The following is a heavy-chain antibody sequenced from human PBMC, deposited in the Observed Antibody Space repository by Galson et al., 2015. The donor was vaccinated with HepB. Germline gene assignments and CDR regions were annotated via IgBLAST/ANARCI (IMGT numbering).Heavy chain of an antibody. CDR3: ARDSRAVNDFWTGFLDN. D-gene: IGHD3/OR15-3a*01. V-gene: IGHV3-21*01. J-gene: IGHJ4*02. CDR1: GFTFTGHN. CDR2: ISSSSDYI. Sequence: SLRLSCAAAGFTFTGHNMNWVRQAPGKGLEWVSSISSSSDYIYYADSVKGRFTISRDNDKKSLYLQMNSLRAEDTAVYFCARDSRAVNDFWTGFLDNWGQGVLVTVSS.